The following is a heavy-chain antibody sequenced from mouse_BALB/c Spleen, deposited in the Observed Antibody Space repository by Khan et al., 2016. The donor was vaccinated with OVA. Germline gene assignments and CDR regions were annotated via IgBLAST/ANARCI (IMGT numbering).Heavy chain of an antibody. CDR2: INPRSGYT. V-gene: IGHV1-4*01. CDR1: GYTFTSNT. Sequence: QIQLVQSGAELARPGASVRMSCKASGYTFTSNTMHWVKQRPGQGLEWIGYINPRSGYTNYNQNFKDKATLTAEKSSSTAYMQLSSLTSEDSAVYYCARRTTGYTMDYWGQGTSVTVSS. J-gene: IGHJ4*01. D-gene: IGHD2-14*01. CDR3: ARRTTGYTMDY.